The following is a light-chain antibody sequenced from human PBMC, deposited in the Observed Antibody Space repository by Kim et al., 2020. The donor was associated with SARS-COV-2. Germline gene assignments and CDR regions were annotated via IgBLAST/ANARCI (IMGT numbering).Light chain of an antibody. V-gene: IGLV3-25*03. CDR1: ALPNQY. CDR2: KDT. J-gene: IGLJ3*02. Sequence: SYELTRPPSVSLSPGQTARITCSGDALPNQYAYWFQQKPGQAPVLVISKDTERPSGIPERFSGSTSGTTVTLTISGVQAEDEADYYCQSADSSDTFWVFG. CDR3: QSADSSDTFWV.